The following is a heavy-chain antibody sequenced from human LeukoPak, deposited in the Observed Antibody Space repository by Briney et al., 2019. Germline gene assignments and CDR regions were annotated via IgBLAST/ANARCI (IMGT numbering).Heavy chain of an antibody. Sequence: TGGSLRLSCAASGFTFSTYWMHWVRQAPGKGLVWVSRMNNDGSSTNYADSVKGRFTISRDNAKNTLYLQMNSLRAEDTAVYYCARGYYGDTHFDYWGRGILVTVSS. J-gene: IGHJ4*01. CDR1: GFTFSTYW. CDR3: ARGYYGDTHFDY. CDR2: MNNDGSST. V-gene: IGHV3-74*01. D-gene: IGHD4-17*01.